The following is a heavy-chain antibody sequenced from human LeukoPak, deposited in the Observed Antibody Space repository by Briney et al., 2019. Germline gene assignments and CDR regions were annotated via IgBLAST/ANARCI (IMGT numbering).Heavy chain of an antibody. J-gene: IGHJ6*03. D-gene: IGHD6-13*01. CDR1: GFTFSSYS. CDR2: ISSSSSTI. CDR3: ARDHSSSWYYYYYMDV. V-gene: IGHV3-48*01. Sequence: GGSLRPSCAASGFTFSSYSMNWVRQAPGKGLEWVSYISSSSSTIYYADSVKGRFTISRDNAKNSLYLQMNSLRAEDTAVYYCARDHSSSWYYYYYMDVWGKGTTVTVSS.